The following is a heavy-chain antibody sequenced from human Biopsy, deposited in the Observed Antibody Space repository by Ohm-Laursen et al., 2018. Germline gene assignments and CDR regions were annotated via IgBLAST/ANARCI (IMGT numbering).Heavy chain of an antibody. Sequence: VSSVTVSCKVPAATFSNYGVNWARQPPGQGLEWLGGNIPILGTGNYAQKFQDRVTVAADTSTSTATMELRSLRSDDTAVYYCATKLTGYFHHWGQGTLVIVSS. CDR2: NIPILGTG. D-gene: IGHD3-9*01. CDR1: AATFSNYG. CDR3: ATKLTGYFHH. V-gene: IGHV1-69*06. J-gene: IGHJ1*01.